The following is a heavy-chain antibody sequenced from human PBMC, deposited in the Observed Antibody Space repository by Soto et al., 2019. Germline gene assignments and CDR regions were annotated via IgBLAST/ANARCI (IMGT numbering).Heavy chain of an antibody. J-gene: IGHJ3*01. D-gene: IGHD6-19*01. Sequence: KESGPTLVKPTQTLTLTCNFSGFSLSTTSVGVGWIRQPPGKALEWLALIYWDGDKRYSPSQKRRLTITKDTSKNQVVLIMTNMDPVDTGTYYCVYMPSQQWMSFSVWGQGTMVTVSS. CDR1: GFSLSTTSVG. CDR3: VYMPSQQWMSFSV. V-gene: IGHV2-5*04. CDR2: IYWDGDK.